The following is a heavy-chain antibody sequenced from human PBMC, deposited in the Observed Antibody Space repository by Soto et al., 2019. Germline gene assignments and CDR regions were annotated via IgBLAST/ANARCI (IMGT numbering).Heavy chain of an antibody. CDR1: GFTFNTYS. CDR2: IWYDGTQK. CDR3: ARAGGTTVTGLWHFDS. Sequence: QVQLEESGGGVVQPGRSLRLSCEASGFTFNTYSMHWVRQPPGKGLEWLAAIWYDGTQKYYADSVKGRFIISRDNSKKTLYLEMNSLRAEDTAVYYCARAGGTTVTGLWHFDSWGRGTLVTVSS. D-gene: IGHD4-17*01. V-gene: IGHV3-33*01. J-gene: IGHJ4*02.